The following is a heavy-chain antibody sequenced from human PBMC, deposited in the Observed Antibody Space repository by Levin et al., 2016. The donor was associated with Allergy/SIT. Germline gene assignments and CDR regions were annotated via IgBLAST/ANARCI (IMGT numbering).Heavy chain of an antibody. CDR3: ANSPAQWLVDHYYMDV. CDR2: ISGSGGST. Sequence: LSLTCAASGFTFSSSAMSWVRQAPGKGLEWLSVISGSGGSTYHADAVKGRFTISRDNSKNTLYLQMNSLRPDDTAVYYCANSPAQWLVDHYYMDVWGKGTTVTVSS. CDR1: GFTFSSSA. V-gene: IGHV3-23*01. D-gene: IGHD6-19*01. J-gene: IGHJ6*03.